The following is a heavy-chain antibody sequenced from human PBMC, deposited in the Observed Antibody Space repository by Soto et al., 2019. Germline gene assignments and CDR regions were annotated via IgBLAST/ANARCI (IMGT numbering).Heavy chain of an antibody. CDR1: GGSISSFY. J-gene: IGHJ4*02. CDR3: TRRQGSYLDQ. V-gene: IGHV4-59*01. D-gene: IGHD2-15*01. Sequence: QVQLQESGPGLVKPSETLSLNCTVSGGSISSFYWSWVRQTPGKGLEWIGYISYIGSTNYNPALIGRVTISVDTSKKQFSLKLTSVTTADTAVYYCTRRQGSYLDQWGQGTLVTVSS. CDR2: ISYIGST.